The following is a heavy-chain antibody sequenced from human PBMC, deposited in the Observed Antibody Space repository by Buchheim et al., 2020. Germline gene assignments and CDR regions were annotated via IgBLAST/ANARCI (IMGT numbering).Heavy chain of an antibody. J-gene: IGHJ4*02. D-gene: IGHD6-19*01. CDR2: ISSSSSYI. CDR3: ASLRPIAVAEDSGY. V-gene: IGHV3-21*01. CDR1: GFTFSSYS. Sequence: EVQLVESGGGLVKPGGSLRLSCAASGFTFSSYSMNWVRQAPGKGLEWVSSISSSSSYIYYADSVKGRFTISRDNAKNYLLLQINSLRAEDTAVYYCASLRPIAVAEDSGYWGQGTL.